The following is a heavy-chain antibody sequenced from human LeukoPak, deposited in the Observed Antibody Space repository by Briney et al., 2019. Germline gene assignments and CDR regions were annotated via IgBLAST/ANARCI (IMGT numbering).Heavy chain of an antibody. CDR1: GDSINNNY. V-gene: IGHV4-59*01. Sequence: CETQPVTCTVSGDSINNNYWSWIRQPPGKGLEWIGYIYDSGSTKYNPSLKSRVTFSVDTSKNLFSLKLTSLTAADTAVYYCATCRDEFGDYGFTSWGQKSQGSASS. J-gene: IGHJ5*02. CDR2: IYDSGST. D-gene: IGHD4-17*01. CDR3: ATCRDEFGDYGFTS.